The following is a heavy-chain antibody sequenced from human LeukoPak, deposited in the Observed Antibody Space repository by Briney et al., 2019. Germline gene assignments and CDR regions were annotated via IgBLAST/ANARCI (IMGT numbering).Heavy chain of an antibody. J-gene: IGHJ6*03. CDR3: ARGGDYDILTGYRNYYYMDV. Sequence: ASETLSLTCTVSGGSISSYYWSWIRQPPGKGLEWIGYIYYSGSTNYNPSLKSRVTISVDTSKNQFSLKLSSVTAADTAVYYCARGGDYDILTGYRNYYYMDVWGKGTTVTISS. CDR2: IYYSGST. V-gene: IGHV4-59*01. D-gene: IGHD3-9*01. CDR1: GGSISSYY.